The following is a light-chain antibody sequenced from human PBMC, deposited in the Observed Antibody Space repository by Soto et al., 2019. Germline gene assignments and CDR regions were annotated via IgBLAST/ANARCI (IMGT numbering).Light chain of an antibody. Sequence: SSELTQPSSVSVSPGQTARITCSGDVLAKKYARWFQQKPGQAPVLVIYKDSERPSGIPERFSGSSSGTTVTLTISGAQVEDEADYYCYSAADNNLNWVFGGGTKVTVL. CDR3: YSAADNNLNWV. CDR2: KDS. CDR1: VLAKKY. V-gene: IGLV3-27*01. J-gene: IGLJ3*02.